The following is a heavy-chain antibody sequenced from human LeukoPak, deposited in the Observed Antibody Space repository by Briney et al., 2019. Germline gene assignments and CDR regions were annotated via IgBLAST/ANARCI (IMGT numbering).Heavy chain of an antibody. Sequence: GGSLRLSCAASGFTFSSYGMHWVRQAPGKGLEWVAVISYDGSNKNYADSVKGRFTISRDNSKNTLYLQMNSLRAEDTAVYYCAKEAYGDYHPVVDYWGQGTLVAVSS. CDR2: ISYDGSNK. D-gene: IGHD4-17*01. J-gene: IGHJ4*02. V-gene: IGHV3-30*18. CDR3: AKEAYGDYHPVVDY. CDR1: GFTFSSYG.